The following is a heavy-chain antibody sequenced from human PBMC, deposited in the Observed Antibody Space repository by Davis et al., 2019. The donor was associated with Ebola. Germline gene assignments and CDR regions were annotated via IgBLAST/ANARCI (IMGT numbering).Heavy chain of an antibody. J-gene: IGHJ5*02. D-gene: IGHD3-10*01. V-gene: IGHV1-18*01. CDR2: ISAYNGNT. Sequence: AASAKVPCKASGYTFTRYGIIWVRQAPGQGLEWMGWISAYNGNTNYAQNLQGRVTMTTDTSTSTAYMEVRSLGYDDTAVYYCARAVTMVLPSGWFDPWGQGTLVTVSS. CDR3: ARAVTMVLPSGWFDP. CDR1: GYTFTRYG.